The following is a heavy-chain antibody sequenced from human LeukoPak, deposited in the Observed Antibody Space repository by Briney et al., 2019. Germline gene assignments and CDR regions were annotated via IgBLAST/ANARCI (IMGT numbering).Heavy chain of an antibody. CDR1: GYRFTGYY. V-gene: IGHV1-2*02. CDR3: ARDWRGSYFPDF. Sequence: GASVKVSCKTSGYRFTGYYMHWVRQAPGQGLEWMGWINPNSGDTNYAQNFQGRVTMTRDTSISTAYMELSRLTSDDTAIYYCARDWRGSYFPDFWGQGTLVTVSS. D-gene: IGHD1-26*01. J-gene: IGHJ4*02. CDR2: INPNSGDT.